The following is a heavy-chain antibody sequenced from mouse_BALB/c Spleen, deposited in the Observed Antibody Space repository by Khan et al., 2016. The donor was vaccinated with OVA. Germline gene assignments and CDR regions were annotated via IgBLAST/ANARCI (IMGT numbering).Heavy chain of an antibody. D-gene: IGHD2-10*02. CDR3: TRNEFGNYASSDY. J-gene: IGHJ2*01. CDR2: IYPGNSDT. CDR1: GYTFTSYW. Sequence: VRLQQSGTVLARPGASVKMSCKASGYTFTSYWMHWVKQRPGQGLEWIGAIYPGNSDTNYNQKFKGKAKLTAVTSTSTAYLELNSLTNEDSAVYYCTRNEFGNYASSDYWGQGTTLTVSS. V-gene: IGHV1-5*01.